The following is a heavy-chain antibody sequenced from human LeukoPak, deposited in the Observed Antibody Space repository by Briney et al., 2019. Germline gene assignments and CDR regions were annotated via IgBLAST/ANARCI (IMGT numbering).Heavy chain of an antibody. J-gene: IGHJ4*02. D-gene: IGHD3-3*01. V-gene: IGHV1-24*01. CDR3: ATTYYDFWSGYHLNYFDY. Sequence: ASVKVSCKVSGYTLTELSMHWVRQAPGKGLEWMGGFDPEDGETIYAQKFQGRVTMTEDTSTDTAYMELSSLRSEDTAVYYCATTYYDFWSGYHLNYFDYWGRGTLVTVSS. CDR1: GYTLTELS. CDR2: FDPEDGET.